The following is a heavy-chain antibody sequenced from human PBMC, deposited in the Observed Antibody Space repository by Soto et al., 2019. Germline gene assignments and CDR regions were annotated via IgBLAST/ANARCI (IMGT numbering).Heavy chain of an antibody. V-gene: IGHV4-59*01. CDR2: VFFTGST. J-gene: IGHJ4*02. D-gene: IGHD4-17*01. Sequence: SETLSLTCTVSGGSIRNYYLTWIRQSPGKGLEWIGHVFFTGSTKYSPSLESRVTISVDTSQNQFSLSLTSVTTADTAVYYCAREDGDFVYVHWGQGTLVTVSS. CDR1: GGSIRNYY. CDR3: AREDGDFVYVH.